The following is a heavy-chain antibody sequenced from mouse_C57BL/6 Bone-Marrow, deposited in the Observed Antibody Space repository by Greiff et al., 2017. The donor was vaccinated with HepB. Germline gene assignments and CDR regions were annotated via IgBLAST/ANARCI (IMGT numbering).Heavy chain of an antibody. Sequence: VQLKQPGAELVKPGASVKLSCKASGYTFTSYWMQWVKQRPGQGLEWIGEIDPSDSYTNYNQKFKGKATLTVDTSSSTAYMQLSSLTSEDSAVYYCAREGGTGSFAYWGQGTLVTVSA. CDR2: IDPSDSYT. CDR1: GYTFTSYW. D-gene: IGHD4-1*01. CDR3: AREGGTGSFAY. V-gene: IGHV1-50*01. J-gene: IGHJ3*01.